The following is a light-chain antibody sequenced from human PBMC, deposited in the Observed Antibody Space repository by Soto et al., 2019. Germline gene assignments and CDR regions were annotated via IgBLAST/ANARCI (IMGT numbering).Light chain of an antibody. Sequence: DIQLTQSPSTLSASVGDTITITCRASQSINTWLAWYQQRPGKAPKLLIYKASSLEGGVPSRFSGSGSGTEFTLTISSLQPDDFGTYYCQHYNSYSEAFGQGTKVELK. V-gene: IGKV1-5*03. J-gene: IGKJ1*01. CDR3: QHYNSYSEA. CDR1: QSINTW. CDR2: KAS.